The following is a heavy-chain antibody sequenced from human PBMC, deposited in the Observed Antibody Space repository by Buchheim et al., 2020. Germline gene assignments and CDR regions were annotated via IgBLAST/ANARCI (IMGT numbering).Heavy chain of an antibody. CDR1: GDSISSTNW. J-gene: IGHJ4*02. V-gene: IGHV4-4*02. Sequence: QVQLQESGPRLVKPSGTLSLTCAVFGDSISSTNWWSWVRQPPGKGLEWIGEIYHGGNTNYNPSLKSRITISVDKSKTQLSLRLTSVTAADTAVYYCARDSSSSILDYWGQGTL. D-gene: IGHD6-6*01. CDR2: IYHGGNT. CDR3: ARDSSSSILDY.